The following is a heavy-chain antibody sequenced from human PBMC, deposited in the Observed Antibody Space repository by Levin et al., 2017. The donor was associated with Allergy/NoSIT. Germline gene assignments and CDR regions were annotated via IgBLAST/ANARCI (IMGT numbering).Heavy chain of an antibody. Sequence: GGSLRLSCAGSGFSISSYWLHWVRQVPGKWPVWVARIGTDGSDTSYADSVKGRFTISRDNARNTLYLQMNSLRAEETAVYYCTRDPVNYGRVGYYFDYWGQGVLVTVSA. V-gene: IGHV3-74*01. CDR2: IGTDGSDT. CDR3: TRDPVNYGRVGYYFDY. D-gene: IGHD3-10*01. CDR1: GFSISSYW. J-gene: IGHJ4*02.